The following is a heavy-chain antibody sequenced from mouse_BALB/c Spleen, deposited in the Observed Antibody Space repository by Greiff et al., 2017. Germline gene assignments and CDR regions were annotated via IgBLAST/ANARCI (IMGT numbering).Heavy chain of an antibody. CDR2: IRLKSNNYAT. J-gene: IGHJ4*01. Sequence: EVMLVESGGGLVQPGGSMKLSCVASGFTFSNYWMNWVRQSPAKGLEWVAEIRLKSNNYATHYAESVKGRFTISRDDYKSSVYLQMNNLRAEDTGIYYCTREGGNYYYYAMDYWGQGTSVTVSS. D-gene: IGHD2-1*01. CDR1: GFTFSNYW. CDR3: TREGGNYYYYAMDY. V-gene: IGHV6-6*02.